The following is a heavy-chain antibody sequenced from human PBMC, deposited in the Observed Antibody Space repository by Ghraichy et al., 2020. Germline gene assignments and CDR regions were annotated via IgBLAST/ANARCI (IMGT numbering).Heavy chain of an antibody. D-gene: IGHD3-3*01. CDR1: GYSISSGYY. Sequence: SETLSLTCTVSGYSISSGYYWGWIRQPPGKGLEWIGSIYHSGSTYYNPSLKSRVTISVDTSKNQFSLKLSSVTAADTAVYYCARKITIFGVGNPRWFDPWGQGTLVTVSS. J-gene: IGHJ5*02. V-gene: IGHV4-38-2*02. CDR3: ARKITIFGVGNPRWFDP. CDR2: IYHSGST.